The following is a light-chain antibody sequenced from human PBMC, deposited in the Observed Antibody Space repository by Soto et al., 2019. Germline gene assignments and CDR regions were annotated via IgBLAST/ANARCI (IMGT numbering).Light chain of an antibody. V-gene: IGKV3-11*01. CDR3: QECSVWPPCR. J-gene: IGKJ2*04. Sequence: IVLTQSPATLSLSPGERATLSCRASQSVGTYLAWYQQKPGQAPRLLIYDASNRAIGVPARFTGSGSGTDFTLTISNLEPEDFAVYYCQECSVWPPCRFGRGTRLEI. CDR1: QSVGTY. CDR2: DAS.